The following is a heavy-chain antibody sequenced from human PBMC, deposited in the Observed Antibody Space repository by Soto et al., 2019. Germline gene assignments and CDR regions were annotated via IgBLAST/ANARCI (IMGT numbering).Heavy chain of an antibody. CDR2: ISVSGGST. CDR1: GFTFSSYA. J-gene: IGHJ4*02. D-gene: IGHD3-3*01. CDR3: AKNSRDFWSGYPTYVDY. Sequence: LRLSCAASGFTFSSYAMSWVRQAPGKGLEWVSAISVSGGSTYYADSVKGRFTISRDNSKNTLYLQMNSLRAEDTAVYYCAKNSRDFWSGYPTYVDYWGQGTLVTVSS. V-gene: IGHV3-23*01.